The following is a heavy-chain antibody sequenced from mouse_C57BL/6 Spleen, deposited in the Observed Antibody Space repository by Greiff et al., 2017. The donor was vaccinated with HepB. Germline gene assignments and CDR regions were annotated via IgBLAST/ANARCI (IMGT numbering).Heavy chain of an antibody. J-gene: IGHJ1*03. Sequence: QVQLQQSGPELVKPGASVKISCKASGYAFSSSWMNWVKQRPGKGLEGIGRIYPGDGDTNYNGKFKGKATLTADKSSSTAYMQLSSLTSEDSAVYFCARWYYGSSYGYFDVWGTGTTVTVSS. V-gene: IGHV1-82*01. D-gene: IGHD1-1*01. CDR1: GYAFSSSW. CDR2: IYPGDGDT. CDR3: ARWYYGSSYGYFDV.